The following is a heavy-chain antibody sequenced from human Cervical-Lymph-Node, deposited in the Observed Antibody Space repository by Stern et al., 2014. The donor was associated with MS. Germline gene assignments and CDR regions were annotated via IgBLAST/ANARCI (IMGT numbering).Heavy chain of an antibody. CDR3: ARGVVSNRAAATLHNLFDP. CDR2: IIPILGLA. Sequence: QVQLVQSGAEVKKPGSSMNVSCKTSGGTFSSSYAITWMRQAPGQGLDWMGRIIPILGLANYAQKFQGRVIITADKSTSTTYMELSSLRSEDTAVYYCARGVVSNRAAATLHNLFDPWGQGTLVTVSS. CDR1: GGTFSSSYA. D-gene: IGHD2-15*01. V-gene: IGHV1-69*09. J-gene: IGHJ5*02.